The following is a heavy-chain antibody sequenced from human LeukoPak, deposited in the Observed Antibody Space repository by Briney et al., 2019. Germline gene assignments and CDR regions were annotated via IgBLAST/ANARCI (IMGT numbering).Heavy chain of an antibody. CDR3: AGGSYTLFDY. CDR1: GCTLTELS. CDR2: FDPEDGET. V-gene: IGHV1-24*01. D-gene: IGHD1-26*01. Sequence: ASVKVSCKVSGCTLTELSMHWVRRAPGKGLEWMGGFDPEDGETIYAQKFQGRVTMTEDTSTDTAYMELSSLRSEDTAVYYCAGGSYTLFDYWGQGTLVTVSS. J-gene: IGHJ4*02.